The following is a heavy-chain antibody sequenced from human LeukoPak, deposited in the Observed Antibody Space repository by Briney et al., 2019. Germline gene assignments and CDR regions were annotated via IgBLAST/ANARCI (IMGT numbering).Heavy chain of an antibody. CDR3: VRGYSYGFQGNYYYGMDV. J-gene: IGHJ6*02. D-gene: IGHD5-18*01. CDR1: GGTFSSYA. CDR2: IIPIFGTA. V-gene: IGHV1-69*13. Sequence: SVKVSCKASGGTFSSYAISWVGQPPDQGLEWMEGIIPIFGTANYAQKFQGRVTITADESASTAYMELSSLRSEDTAVYYCVRGYSYGFQGNYYYGMDVWGQGTTVTVSS.